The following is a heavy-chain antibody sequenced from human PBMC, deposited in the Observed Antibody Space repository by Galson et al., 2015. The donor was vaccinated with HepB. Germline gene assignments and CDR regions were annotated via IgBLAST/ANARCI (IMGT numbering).Heavy chain of an antibody. CDR2: VSSSGGST. V-gene: IGHV3-23*01. Sequence: SLRLSCAASGFAFPNYAMSWVRQGPGKGLEWVSAVSSSGGSTFYADSVKGRFTISRDNSRNTLYLQMNSLRAEDTAVYYCATSPYCYDSNGYLTAIDYWGQGTLVAVSS. CDR1: GFAFPNYA. CDR3: ATSPYCYDSNGYLTAIDY. J-gene: IGHJ4*02. D-gene: IGHD3-22*01.